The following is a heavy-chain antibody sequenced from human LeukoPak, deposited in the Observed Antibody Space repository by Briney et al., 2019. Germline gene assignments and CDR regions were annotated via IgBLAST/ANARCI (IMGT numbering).Heavy chain of an antibody. CDR3: ARDRGQVVPAAIIDY. CDR1: GYTFTSYG. Sequence: GASVKVSCKASGYTFTSYGISWVRQAPGQGLEWMGWISAYNGNTNYAQKLQGRVTMTTDTSTSTAYMELRSLRSDDTAVYYCARDRGQVVPAAIIDYWGQGTLVTVSS. V-gene: IGHV1-18*01. CDR2: ISAYNGNT. J-gene: IGHJ4*02. D-gene: IGHD2-2*01.